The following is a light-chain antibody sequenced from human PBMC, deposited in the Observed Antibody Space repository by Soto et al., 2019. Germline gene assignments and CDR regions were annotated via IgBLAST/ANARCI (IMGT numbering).Light chain of an antibody. J-gene: IGLJ2*01. CDR3: SSYTTTTTQV. CDR1: RSDVGAYNY. V-gene: IGLV2-14*01. CDR2: EVT. Sequence: QSALTQPASVSGSPGQSIAISCTGTRSDVGAYNYVSWYQHRPGKAPQLMISEVTKRPSGVSDRFSGSKSGNTASLTISGLQAEDEADYYCSSYTTTTTQVFGGGTKLTVL.